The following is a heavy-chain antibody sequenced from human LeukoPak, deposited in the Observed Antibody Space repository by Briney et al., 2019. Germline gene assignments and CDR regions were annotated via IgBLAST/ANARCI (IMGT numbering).Heavy chain of an antibody. D-gene: IGHD3-3*01. Sequence: GGSLRLSCAASGFTFSSYSMNWVRQAPGKGLEWVSYISTTSSPIYYADSVKGRFTISRDNAKNSLYLQMNSLRAEDTAVYYCARFSAKGRAEGLPIAYWGQGTLVTVSS. V-gene: IGHV3-48*04. CDR1: GFTFSSYS. CDR2: ISTTSSPI. CDR3: ARFSAKGRAEGLPIAY. J-gene: IGHJ4*02.